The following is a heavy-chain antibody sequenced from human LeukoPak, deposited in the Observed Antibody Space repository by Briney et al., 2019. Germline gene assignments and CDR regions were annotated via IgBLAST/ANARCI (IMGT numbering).Heavy chain of an antibody. CDR2: ISAYNGNT. J-gene: IGHJ3*02. CDR1: GYTFTSYG. Sequence: RASVKVSCKASGYTFTSYGISWVRQAPGQGLEWMGWISAYNGNTNYAQKLQGRVTMTTDTSTSTAYMELRSLRSDDTAVYYCARDKEYYDSSATKRSAFDIWGQGTMVTVSS. CDR3: ARDKEYYDSSATKRSAFDI. D-gene: IGHD3-22*01. V-gene: IGHV1-18*01.